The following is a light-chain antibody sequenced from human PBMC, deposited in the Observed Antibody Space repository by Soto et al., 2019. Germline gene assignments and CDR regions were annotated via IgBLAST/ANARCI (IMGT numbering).Light chain of an antibody. CDR1: QDIRKG. V-gene: IGKV1-17*01. Sequence: IQMTQSPSSLSASVGDRVTITCRASQDIRKGLGWYQQKPGKAPDLLIYSASTLQSGVPSRFSGSGSETEFSLIIRALQPEDFATYYCQQLSRYPLTFGGGTKVDIK. CDR3: QQLSRYPLT. CDR2: SAS. J-gene: IGKJ4*01.